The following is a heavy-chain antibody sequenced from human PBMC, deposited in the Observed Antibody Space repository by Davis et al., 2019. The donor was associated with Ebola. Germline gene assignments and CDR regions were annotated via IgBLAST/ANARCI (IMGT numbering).Heavy chain of an antibody. CDR1: GFNVSGNY. CDR2: IYRGGST. J-gene: IGHJ4*02. D-gene: IGHD6-13*01. Sequence: GESLKISCTASGFNVSGNYVSWVRQAPGKGLEWVAVIYRGGSTYYADSVKGRFTISRDNSKDTVRLQMNSLRAEDTAVYYCTGGRCGSSWELYLGQGTLVTVSS. CDR3: TGGRCGSSWELY. V-gene: IGHV3-53*01.